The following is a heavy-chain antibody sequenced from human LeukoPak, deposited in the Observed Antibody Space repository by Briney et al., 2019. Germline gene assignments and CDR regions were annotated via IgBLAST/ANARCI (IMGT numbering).Heavy chain of an antibody. D-gene: IGHD1-1*01. CDR3: AREEVWVQLETRDYYYMDV. Sequence: PGGSLRLSCAASGFTFSSYWMSWVRQAPGKGLEWVANIKQDGSEKYYVDSVRGRFTISRDNAKNSLYLQMNSLRTEDTAVYYCAREEVWVQLETRDYYYMDVWGKGTTVTVSS. CDR2: IKQDGSEK. V-gene: IGHV3-7*01. J-gene: IGHJ6*03. CDR1: GFTFSSYW.